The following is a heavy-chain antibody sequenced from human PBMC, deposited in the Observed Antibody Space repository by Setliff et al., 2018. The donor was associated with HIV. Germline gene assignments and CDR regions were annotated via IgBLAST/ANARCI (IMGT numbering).Heavy chain of an antibody. CDR1: GFTFKNAW. V-gene: IGHV3-48*01. CDR3: VRDRDWAFDY. D-gene: IGHD3-9*01. Sequence: PGGSLRLSCAASGFTFKNAWMNWVRQAPGKGLEWISYNGIINGAKHYADSMEGRFTISRDGAKNSLYLQMDSLRAEDTAVYYCVRDRDWAFDYWGQGILVTVSS. CDR2: NGIINGAK. J-gene: IGHJ4*02.